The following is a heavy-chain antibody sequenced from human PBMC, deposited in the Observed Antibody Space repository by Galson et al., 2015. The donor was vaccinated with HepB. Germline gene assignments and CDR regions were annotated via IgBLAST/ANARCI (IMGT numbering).Heavy chain of an antibody. V-gene: IGHV1-46*03. CDR1: GHTFTSYY. Sequence: VSCKGSGHTFTSYYVHWVRQAPGQGLEWMGIINPTGGSTTYGQKFQGRVTLTRDRTTSTVYMELSSLRSEDTAVYYCAGESGSSSRYFDYWGQGTLVTVSS. D-gene: IGHD3-3*01. CDR2: INPTGGST. J-gene: IGHJ4*02. CDR3: AGESGSSSRYFDY.